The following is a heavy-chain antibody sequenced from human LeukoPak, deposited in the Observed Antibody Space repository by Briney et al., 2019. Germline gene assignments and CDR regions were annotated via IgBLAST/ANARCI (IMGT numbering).Heavy chain of an antibody. V-gene: IGHV4-30-2*01. CDR2: IYHSGST. CDR1: GGSISSGGYS. D-gene: IGHD7-27*01. Sequence: SETLSLTCAVSGGSISSGGYSWSWIRQPPGKGLEWIGYIYHSGSTYYNPSLKSRVTISVDTSKNQFSLKLSSVTAADTAVYYCASLTGDRGWYFDLWGRGTLVTVSS. CDR3: ASLTGDRGWYFDL. J-gene: IGHJ2*01.